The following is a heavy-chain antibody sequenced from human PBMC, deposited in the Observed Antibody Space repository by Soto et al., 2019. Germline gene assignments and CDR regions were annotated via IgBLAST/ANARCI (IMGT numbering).Heavy chain of an antibody. J-gene: IGHJ6*02. CDR2: ISWDGGST. D-gene: IGHD5-18*01. CDR1: GFTFDDYT. Sequence: PGEPLKISCAASGFTFDDYTMHWVRQAPGKGLEWVSLISWDGGSTYYADSVKGRFTISRDNSKNSLYLQMNSLRTEDTALYYCAKDIHTAMDAHYYYGMDVWGQGTTVTVS. V-gene: IGHV3-43*01. CDR3: AKDIHTAMDAHYYYGMDV.